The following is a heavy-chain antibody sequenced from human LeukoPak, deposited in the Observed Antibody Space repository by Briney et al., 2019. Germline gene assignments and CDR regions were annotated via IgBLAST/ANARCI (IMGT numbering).Heavy chain of an antibody. CDR3: ASPYYYDSSGYFLY. J-gene: IGHJ4*02. Sequence: XRIIPIFGRSNYAQKFQGRVTITRDEATSTAYMQLSSLRSEDTAVYYCASPYYYDSSGYFLYWGQGTLVTVSS. CDR2: IIPIFGRS. V-gene: IGHV1-69*05. D-gene: IGHD3-22*01.